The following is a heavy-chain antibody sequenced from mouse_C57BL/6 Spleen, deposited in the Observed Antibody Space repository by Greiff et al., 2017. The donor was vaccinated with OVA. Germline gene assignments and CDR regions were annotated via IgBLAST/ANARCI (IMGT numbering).Heavy chain of an antibody. Sequence: EVMLVESGGGLVKPGGSLKLSCAASGFTFSSYAMSWVRQTPEKRLEWVATISDGGSYTYYPDNVKGRFTISRDNAKNNLYLQMSHLKSEDTAMYYCARGGYDAMDYWGQGTSVTVSS. CDR2: ISDGGSYT. D-gene: IGHD1-2*01. J-gene: IGHJ4*01. CDR3: ARGGYDAMDY. V-gene: IGHV5-4*03. CDR1: GFTFSSYA.